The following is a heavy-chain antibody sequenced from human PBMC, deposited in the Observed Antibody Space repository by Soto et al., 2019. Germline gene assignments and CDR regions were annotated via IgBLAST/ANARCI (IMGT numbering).Heavy chain of an antibody. CDR1: GGTFSIYA. CDR3: AGSTATIGDGYNSDFDY. V-gene: IGHV1-69*12. D-gene: IGHD5-12*01. Sequence: QVQLVQSGAEVKKPGSSVKVSCKASGGTFSIYAISWVRQAPGQGLEWMGGIIPIFGTANYAQKFQGRVTITADESTSTAYMELSSLRSEDTAVYYCAGSTATIGDGYNSDFDYWGQGTLVTVSS. J-gene: IGHJ4*02. CDR2: IIPIFGTA.